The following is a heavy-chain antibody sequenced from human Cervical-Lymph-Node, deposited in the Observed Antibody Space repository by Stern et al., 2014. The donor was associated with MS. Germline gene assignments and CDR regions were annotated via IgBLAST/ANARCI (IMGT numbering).Heavy chain of an antibody. D-gene: IGHD3-16*01. Sequence: EVHLVESGGGLVKPGGSLRLSCAASGVTLSGYVMNWVRQAPGKGLEWVSSITGLGHYIDYADSVKGRFTISRDNAKNSVFLQMDSLRVEDTAVYYCATDGGHYYFDNWGQGILVTVSS. V-gene: IGHV3-21*01. J-gene: IGHJ4*02. CDR3: ATDGGHYYFDN. CDR1: GVTLSGYV. CDR2: ITGLGHYI.